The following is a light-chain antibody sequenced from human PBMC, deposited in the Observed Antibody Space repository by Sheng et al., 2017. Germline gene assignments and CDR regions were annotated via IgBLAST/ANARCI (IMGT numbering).Light chain of an antibody. V-gene: IGLV1-51*02. J-gene: IGLJ2*01. CDR1: SSNIGSNY. CDR2: ENN. Sequence: QSVLTQPPSVSAAPGQKVTISCSGSSSNIGSNYVSWYQQLPGTAPKLLMYENNKRPSGIPDRFSGSKSGTSATLAITGLQTGDEADYYCGTWGDSQTVFGGGTKLTVL. CDR3: GTWGDSQTV.